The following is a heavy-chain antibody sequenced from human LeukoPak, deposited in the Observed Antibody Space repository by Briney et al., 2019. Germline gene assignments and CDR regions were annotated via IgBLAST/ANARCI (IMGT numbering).Heavy chain of an antibody. V-gene: IGHV3-9*01. Sequence: GGPLRLSCAASGFTFDDYAMHWVRQAPGKGLEWVSGISWNSVSVGYADSVRGRFSISRDNAKNSLYLQMNITRAEDTALYYCAKDINYGSGSPPSFDTWGQGTLVTVSS. CDR1: GFTFDDYA. CDR2: ISWNSVSV. CDR3: AKDINYGSGSPPSFDT. D-gene: IGHD3-10*01. J-gene: IGHJ4*02.